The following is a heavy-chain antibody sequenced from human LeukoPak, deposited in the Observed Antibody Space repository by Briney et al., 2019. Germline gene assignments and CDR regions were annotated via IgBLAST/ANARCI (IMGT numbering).Heavy chain of an antibody. CDR2: INPNSGGT. CDR1: GYTFTGYY. Sequence: ASVKVSCKASGYTFTGYYMHWVRQAPGQGLEWMGWINPNSGGTNYAQKFQGRVTMTRDTSISTAYMELSRLGSDDTAVYYCARVQQLVIAGGWYFDLWGRGTLVTVSS. V-gene: IGHV1-2*02. D-gene: IGHD6-13*01. J-gene: IGHJ2*01. CDR3: ARVQQLVIAGGWYFDL.